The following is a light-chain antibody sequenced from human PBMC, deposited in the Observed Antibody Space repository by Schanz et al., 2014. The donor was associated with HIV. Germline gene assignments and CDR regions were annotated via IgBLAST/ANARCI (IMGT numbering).Light chain of an antibody. CDR2: SNS. Sequence: QSVLTQPPSASGTPGQRVTISCSGGSSNIGTNTVNWYQQLPGTAPKLLIYSNSQRPSGVPDRFSGSGSGTSASLAISGLQSEDEADYYCAAWDGSLKVWVFGGGTKLTVL. V-gene: IGLV1-44*01. CDR3: AAWDGSLKVWV. CDR1: SSNIGTNT. J-gene: IGLJ3*02.